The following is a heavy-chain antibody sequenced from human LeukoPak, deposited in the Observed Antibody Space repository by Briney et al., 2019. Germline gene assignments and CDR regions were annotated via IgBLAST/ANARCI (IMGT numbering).Heavy chain of an antibody. V-gene: IGHV1-69*10. CDR2: IIPILGIA. J-gene: IGHJ5*02. D-gene: IGHD3-10*01. CDR3: ARDRRGVRGVITSNWFDP. CDR1: GGTFSSYA. Sequence: SVKVSCKASGGTFSSYAISWVRQAPGQGLEWMGGIIPILGIANYAQKFQGRVTITADKSTSTAYMELSSLRSEDTAVYYCARDRRGVRGVITSNWFDPWGQGTLVTVSS.